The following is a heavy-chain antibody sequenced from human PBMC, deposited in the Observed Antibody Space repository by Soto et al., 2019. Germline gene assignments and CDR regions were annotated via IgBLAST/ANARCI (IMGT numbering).Heavy chain of an antibody. D-gene: IGHD3-22*01. J-gene: IGHJ3*02. CDR3: ARSRSITMIVVVLDAFDI. CDR1: GYTFTSYG. CDR2: IRAYNGNT. V-gene: IGHV1-18*01. Sequence: QVQLVQSGAEVKKPGASVKVSCKASGYTFTSYGISWVRQAPGQGLEWMGWIRAYNGNTNYAQKLQGRVTMTTDTATSTAYMELRSLRSDDTAVYYCARSRSITMIVVVLDAFDIWGQGTMVTVSS.